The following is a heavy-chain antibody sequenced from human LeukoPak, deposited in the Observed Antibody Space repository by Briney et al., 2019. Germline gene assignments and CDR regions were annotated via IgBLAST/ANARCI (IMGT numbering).Heavy chain of an antibody. J-gene: IGHJ5*02. CDR2: IYYSGST. CDR3: ARRLEWFDP. V-gene: IGHV4-38-2*02. Sequence: SETLSLTCTVSGYSISSGYYWGWIRQPPGKGLEWIGSIYYSGSTYYNPSLKSRVTISVDTSKNQFSLKLSSVTAADTAVYYCARRLEWFDPWGQGTLVTVSS. CDR1: GYSISSGYY.